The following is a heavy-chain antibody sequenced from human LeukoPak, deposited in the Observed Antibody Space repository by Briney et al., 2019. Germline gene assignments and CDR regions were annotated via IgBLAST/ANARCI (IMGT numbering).Heavy chain of an antibody. CDR1: GGSISSYY. D-gene: IGHD6-13*01. CDR3: ARGVYIAAAQYGY. Sequence: SETLSLTCTVSGGSISSYYWSWIRQPPGKGLEWIGYIYYSGTTNYNPSLKSRVTISVDTSKNQFSLKLSSVTAADTAVYYCARGVYIAAAQYGYWGQGTQVTVSS. J-gene: IGHJ4*02. CDR2: IYYSGTT. V-gene: IGHV4-59*01.